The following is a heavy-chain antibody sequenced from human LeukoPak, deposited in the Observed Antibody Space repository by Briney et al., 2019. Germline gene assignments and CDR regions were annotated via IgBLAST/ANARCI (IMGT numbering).Heavy chain of an antibody. D-gene: IGHD3-3*01. Sequence: SETLSLTCTVSGYSISSGYYWGWIRQPPGKGREGFGSIYHSGSTYYNPSLRRRVTISVDTTKNKLSLKLSSVIAADTAVYYCARDAFGSIEWGQGTLVTVSS. V-gene: IGHV4-38-2*02. CDR3: ARDAFGSIE. CDR1: GYSISSGYY. J-gene: IGHJ4*02. CDR2: IYHSGST.